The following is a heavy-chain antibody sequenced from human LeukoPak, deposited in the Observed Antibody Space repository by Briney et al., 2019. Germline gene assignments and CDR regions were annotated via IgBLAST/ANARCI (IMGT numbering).Heavy chain of an antibody. Sequence: SDTLSLTCAVYGGSFSGYYWSWIRQPTGKALEWIGEINHSGSTNYNPSLKSRVTISVDTSKNQFSLKLSSVTAADTAVYYCARGVRLIPNWFDPWGQGTLVTVSS. J-gene: IGHJ5*02. CDR2: INHSGST. CDR3: ARGVRLIPNWFDP. CDR1: GGSFSGYY. V-gene: IGHV4-34*01. D-gene: IGHD3-16*01.